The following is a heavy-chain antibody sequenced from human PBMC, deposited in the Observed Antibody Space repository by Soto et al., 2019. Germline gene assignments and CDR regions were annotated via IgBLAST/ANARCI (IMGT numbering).Heavy chain of an antibody. CDR1: GYSFINYG. Sequence: QGHLVQSGVEVKEPGASVRVSCKASGYSFINYGIGWVRQAPGQGLEWMGWITVNSGNTNYPQKFQGRVTMTTDTSRSTPYMGLRSLTSEATAVYYCGRGLGGGWYYFDYWGPGTLVTVSS. J-gene: IGHJ4*02. CDR3: GRGLGGGWYYFDY. V-gene: IGHV1-18*04. CDR2: ITVNSGNT. D-gene: IGHD6-19*01.